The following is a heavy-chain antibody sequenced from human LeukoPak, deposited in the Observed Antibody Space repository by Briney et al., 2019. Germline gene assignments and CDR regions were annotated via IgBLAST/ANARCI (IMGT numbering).Heavy chain of an antibody. D-gene: IGHD7-27*01. CDR1: GGSISSYY. J-gene: IGHJ4*02. CDR3: AKRGNWGFFDY. V-gene: IGHV4-59*04. Sequence: SETLSLTCTVSGGSISSYYWSWIRQPPGKGLEWIGLIHHSGSTYYNPSLKSRVTISVDTSKNQFSLKVSSVTAADTAVYYCAKRGNWGFFDYWGQGSLVTVSS. CDR2: IHHSGST.